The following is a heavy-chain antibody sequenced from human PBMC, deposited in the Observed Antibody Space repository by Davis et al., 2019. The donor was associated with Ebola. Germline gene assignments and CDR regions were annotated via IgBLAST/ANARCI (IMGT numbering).Heavy chain of an antibody. Sequence: PGGSLRLSCAASGFTFSSYSMNWVRQAPGKGLEWVSYISSSSSTIYYADSVKGRFTISRDNAKNSLYLQMNSLRDEETAVYYCARDRGWFGEVSLYYFDYWGQGTLVTVSS. J-gene: IGHJ4*02. CDR2: ISSSSSTI. D-gene: IGHD3-10*01. CDR3: ARDRGWFGEVSLYYFDY. V-gene: IGHV3-48*02. CDR1: GFTFSSYS.